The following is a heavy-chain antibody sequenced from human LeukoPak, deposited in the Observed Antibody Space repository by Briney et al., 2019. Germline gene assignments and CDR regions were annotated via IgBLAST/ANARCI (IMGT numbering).Heavy chain of an antibody. CDR2: ISSSSSYI. CDR3: AKDRLDYGDFIFDY. J-gene: IGHJ4*02. D-gene: IGHD4-17*01. V-gene: IGHV3-21*01. Sequence: GGSLRLSCAASGFTFSSYSMNWVRQAPGKGLEWVSSISSSSSYIYYADSVKGRFTISRDNAKNSLYLQMNSLRAEDTAVYYCAKDRLDYGDFIFDYWGQGTLVTVSS. CDR1: GFTFSSYS.